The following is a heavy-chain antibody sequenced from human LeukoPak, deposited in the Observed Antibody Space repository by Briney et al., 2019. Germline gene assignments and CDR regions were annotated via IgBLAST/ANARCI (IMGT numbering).Heavy chain of an antibody. CDR2: ISGSGTYT. Sequence: PGGSLRLSCAASGFIFSDYYMSWLRQAPGKGLGWVSYISGSGTYTNYADSVKGRFTISRDDAKNSLYLQMNSLRAEDTAVYYCASKRGYCTTTSCYYSWFDPWGQGTLVTVSS. J-gene: IGHJ5*02. CDR1: GFIFSDYY. D-gene: IGHD2-2*01. CDR3: ASKRGYCTTTSCYYSWFDP. V-gene: IGHV3-11*03.